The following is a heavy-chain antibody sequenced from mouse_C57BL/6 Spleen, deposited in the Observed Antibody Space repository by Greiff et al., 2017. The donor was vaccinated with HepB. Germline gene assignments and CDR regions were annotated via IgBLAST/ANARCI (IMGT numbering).Heavy chain of an antibody. CDR3: ARRTTVVAKDYFDY. V-gene: IGHV1-80*01. CDR2: IYPGDGDT. Sequence: VQLQQSGAELVKPGASVKISCKASGYAFSSYWMNWVKQRPGKGLEWIGQIYPGDGDTNYNGKFKGKATLTADKSSSTAYMQLSSLTSEDSAVYFCARRTTVVAKDYFDYWGQGTTLTVSS. J-gene: IGHJ2*01. CDR1: GYAFSSYW. D-gene: IGHD1-1*01.